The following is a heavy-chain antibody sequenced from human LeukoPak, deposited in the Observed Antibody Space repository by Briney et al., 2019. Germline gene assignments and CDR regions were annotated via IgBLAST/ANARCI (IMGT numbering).Heavy chain of an antibody. CDR2: ISSSSSYI. D-gene: IGHD6-13*01. J-gene: IGHJ4*02. Sequence: PGGSLRLSCAASGFTFSSYRMNWVRQAPGKGLEWVSSISSSSSYIYYADSVKGRFTISRDNAKNSLYLQMNSLRAEDTAVYYCAREIGSAARGRWGQGTLVTVSS. CDR3: AREIGSAARGR. CDR1: GFTFSSYR. V-gene: IGHV3-21*04.